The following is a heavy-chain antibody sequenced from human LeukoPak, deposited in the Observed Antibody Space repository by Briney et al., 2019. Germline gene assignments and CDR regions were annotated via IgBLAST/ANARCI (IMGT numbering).Heavy chain of an antibody. Sequence: PGGSLRLSCAASGFTFSSYAMHWVRQAPGKGLEWVAVISYDGSNKYYADSVKGRFTISRDNSKNTLYLQMNSLRAEDTAVYYCARDERASTVPGFDYWGQGTLVTVSS. CDR2: ISYDGSNK. CDR3: ARDERASTVPGFDY. J-gene: IGHJ4*02. V-gene: IGHV3-30*04. D-gene: IGHD4-17*01. CDR1: GFTFSSYA.